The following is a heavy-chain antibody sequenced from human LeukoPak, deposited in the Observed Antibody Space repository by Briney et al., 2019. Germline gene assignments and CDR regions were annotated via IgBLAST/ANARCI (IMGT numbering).Heavy chain of an antibody. CDR2: INSNSRTI. CDR1: GFTFSSYE. V-gene: IGHV3-48*03. D-gene: IGHD4-17*01. Sequence: PGGSLRLSCAASGFTFSSYEMNWVRQAPGKGLEWVSYINSNSRTIYYADSVRGRFSISRDNAKNSVFLQMNSLRVEDTAVYYCARDAPGTVTNDYWGQGTLVTVSS. J-gene: IGHJ4*02. CDR3: ARDAPGTVTNDY.